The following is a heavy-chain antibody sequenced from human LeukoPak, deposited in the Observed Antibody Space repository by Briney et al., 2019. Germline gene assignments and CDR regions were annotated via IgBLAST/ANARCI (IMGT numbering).Heavy chain of an antibody. CDR2: IRYDGSKK. Sequence: GGSLRLSCAASGFTFTSYGMHWVRQAPGKGLEWVAFIRYDGSKKYYADSVKGRFTISRDNSKNTLYLQMNSLRAEDTAVYYCAKDPIVVVSSDNDYWGQGTLVTVSS. V-gene: IGHV3-30*02. CDR3: AKDPIVVVSSDNDY. D-gene: IGHD2-21*01. J-gene: IGHJ4*02. CDR1: GFTFTSYG.